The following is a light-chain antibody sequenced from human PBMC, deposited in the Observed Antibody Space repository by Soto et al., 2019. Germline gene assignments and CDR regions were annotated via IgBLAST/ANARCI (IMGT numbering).Light chain of an antibody. CDR3: QQYGTSEII. CDR1: QSVSSN. CDR2: GAS. V-gene: IGKV3-20*01. J-gene: IGKJ5*01. Sequence: EIVMTQSPDTLSVSPGERATLSCRASQSVSSNLAWYQQKPGQAPRLLIYGASSRATGIPDRFSGSWSGTDCTLTISRLEPEDFAVYYCQQYGTSEIIFGQGTRLEIK.